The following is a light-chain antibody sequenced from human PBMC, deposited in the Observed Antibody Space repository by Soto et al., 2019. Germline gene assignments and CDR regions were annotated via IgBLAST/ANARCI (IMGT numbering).Light chain of an antibody. CDR2: DAS. CDR3: QQRRNWPPLT. V-gene: IGKV3-11*01. CDR1: QSVSSY. J-gene: IGKJ4*01. Sequence: EIVMTQSPATLSVSPGERATLSCRTSQSVSSYLAWYQQKPGQAPRLLIYDASNRATGIPARFSGSGSGTDFTLTISSLEPEDFAVYYCQQRRNWPPLTFGGGTKVAIK.